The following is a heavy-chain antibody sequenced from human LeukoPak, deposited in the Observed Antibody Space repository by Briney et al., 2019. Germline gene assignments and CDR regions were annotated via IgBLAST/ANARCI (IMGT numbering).Heavy chain of an antibody. CDR2: VALSGLT. CDR1: GGSITTTNW. CDR3: SRENGAFSPFGY. V-gene: IGHV4-4*02. Sequence: SETLSLTCGVSGGSITTTNWWRWARQPPGQGLEWIGTVALSGLTNYSPSLGSRASMTVGTSKHPLSRKLTSVTAADTAVYYCSRENGAFSPFGYWGQGTLVTVSS. J-gene: IGHJ4*02. D-gene: IGHD2-8*01.